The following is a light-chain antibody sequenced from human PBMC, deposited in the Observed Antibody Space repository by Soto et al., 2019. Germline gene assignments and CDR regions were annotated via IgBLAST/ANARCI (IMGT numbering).Light chain of an antibody. CDR3: QQSYSTTT. Sequence: DIQMTQSPSSLSASVGDRVTITCRASQGISRYLNWYQQKPGKAPKLLIYTTSSLQSGVPSRFSGSGSGTDFTLTISSLQPEDFATYYCQQSYSTTTFGGGTKVEIK. J-gene: IGKJ4*01. CDR2: TTS. CDR1: QGISRY. V-gene: IGKV1-39*01.